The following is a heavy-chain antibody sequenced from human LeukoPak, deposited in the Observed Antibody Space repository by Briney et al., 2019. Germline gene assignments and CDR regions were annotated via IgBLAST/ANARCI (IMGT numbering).Heavy chain of an antibody. CDR1: GYTFTSYD. D-gene: IGHD3-10*01. J-gene: IGHJ6*03. V-gene: IGHV1-8*01. Sequence: ASVKVSCKASGYTFTSYDINWVRQATGQGLEWMGWMNPNSGNTGYAQKFQGRVTMTRNTSISTAYMELSSLRSEDTAVYYCARVRFGSGSYPLYYYYYYMDVWGKGTTVTISS. CDR3: ARVRFGSGSYPLYYYYYYMDV. CDR2: MNPNSGNT.